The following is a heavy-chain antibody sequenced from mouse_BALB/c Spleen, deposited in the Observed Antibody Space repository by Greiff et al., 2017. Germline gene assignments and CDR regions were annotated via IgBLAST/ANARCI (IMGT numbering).Heavy chain of an antibody. J-gene: IGHJ4*01. CDR1: GFTFSDYY. CDR2: ISDGGSYT. V-gene: IGHV5-4*02. CDR3: ARDASYRYDGYAMDY. D-gene: IGHD2-14*01. Sequence: EVMLVESGGGLVKPGGSLKLSCAASGFTFSDYYMYWVRQTPEKRLEWVATISDGGSYTYYPDSVKGRFTISRDNAKNNLYLQMSSLKSEDTAMYYCARDASYRYDGYAMDYWGQGTSVTVSS.